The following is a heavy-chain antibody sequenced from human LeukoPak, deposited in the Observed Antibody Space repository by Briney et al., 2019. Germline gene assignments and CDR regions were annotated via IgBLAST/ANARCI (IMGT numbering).Heavy chain of an antibody. CDR3: ARHSNSSSWYQVDY. CDR1: GGSISSSSYY. D-gene: IGHD6-13*01. J-gene: IGHJ4*02. Sequence: KASETLSLTCTVSGGSISSSSYYWGWIRQPPGKGLEWIGSIYYSGSTYYNPSLKSRVTISVDTSKNQFSLKLSSATAADTAVYYCARHSNSSSWYQVDYWGQGTLVTVSS. CDR2: IYYSGST. V-gene: IGHV4-39*01.